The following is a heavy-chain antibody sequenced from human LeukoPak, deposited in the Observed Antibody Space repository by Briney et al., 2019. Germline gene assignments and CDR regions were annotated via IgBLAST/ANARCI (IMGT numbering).Heavy chain of an antibody. CDR2: ISASGGST. J-gene: IGHJ4*02. D-gene: IGHD5-12*01. V-gene: IGHV3-23*01. CDR1: GFTFSKFA. Sequence: GGSLRLSCAASGFTFSKFAMNWVRQAPGKGLEWVASISASGGSTYHADSVKGRFTISRDNSKNTLYLQMNSLRAEDTAVYYCAKDLLGWLRSGTYYFDYWGQGTLVTVSS. CDR3: AKDLLGWLRSGTYYFDY.